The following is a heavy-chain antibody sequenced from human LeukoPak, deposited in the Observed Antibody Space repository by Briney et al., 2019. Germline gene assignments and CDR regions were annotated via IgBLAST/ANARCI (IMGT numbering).Heavy chain of an antibody. CDR2: ISSSSSTI. V-gene: IGHV3-48*02. J-gene: IGHJ4*02. CDR3: ARYLARYGDLSYLDY. Sequence: GGSLRLSCAVSGVTLSSYSMNRVRQAPPKGLEWVSYISSSSSTIYYADSLKGRFTISRDNANNSLYLQRNSLRDEATAVSYCARYLARYGDLSYLDYWGQGTLVTVSS. D-gene: IGHD3-10*01. CDR1: GVTLSSYS.